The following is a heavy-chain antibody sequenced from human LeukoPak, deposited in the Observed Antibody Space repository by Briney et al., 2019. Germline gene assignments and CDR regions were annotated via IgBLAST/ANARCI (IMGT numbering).Heavy chain of an antibody. D-gene: IGHD5-18*01. CDR2: AYDDGSNQ. J-gene: IGHJ4*02. Sequence: PGGSLRLSCAASGFPFSAYGMHWVRQAPGKGLEWVAVAYDDGSNQYYADSVKGRFTISRDNSKNTLYLQMNSLRAEDTAVYYFARGGSGYIYGSLDYWGQGALVTVSS. CDR1: GFPFSAYG. CDR3: ARGGSGYIYGSLDY. V-gene: IGHV3-33*01.